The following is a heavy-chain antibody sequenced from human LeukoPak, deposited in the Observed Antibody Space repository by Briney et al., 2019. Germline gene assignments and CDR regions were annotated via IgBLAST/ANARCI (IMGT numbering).Heavy chain of an antibody. V-gene: IGHV1-18*04. CDR1: GYAFSDHG. J-gene: IGHJ4*02. D-gene: IGHD5-18*01. CDR2: XXGYNGHT. CDR3: ARVPNPRNTYGYNDK. Sequence: ASVKVSCTASGYAFSDHGVNWVRQDPGQGLEWXXXXXGYNGHTSYAQKFQGRVMVTTDRSTDTDYLELRSLRSDDTAVYYCARVPNPRNTYGYNDKWGQGTLVTVSS.